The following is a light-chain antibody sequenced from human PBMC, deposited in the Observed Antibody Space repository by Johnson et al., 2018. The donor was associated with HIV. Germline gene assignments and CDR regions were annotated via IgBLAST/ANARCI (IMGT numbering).Light chain of an antibody. CDR3: GTWDSSLSAAV. Sequence: SVLTQPPSVSAAPGQKVTISCSGSSSNIGNNYVSWYQQLPGTAPKLLIYENNKRPSGIPDRFSGSKSGSLATLGITGLQTGDEAVYYCGTWDSSLSAAVFGTGTKVTVL. J-gene: IGLJ1*01. CDR1: SSNIGNNY. V-gene: IGLV1-51*02. CDR2: ENN.